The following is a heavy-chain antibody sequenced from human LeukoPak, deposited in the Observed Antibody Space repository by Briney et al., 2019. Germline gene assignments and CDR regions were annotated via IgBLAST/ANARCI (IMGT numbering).Heavy chain of an antibody. CDR1: GFTFSTYA. V-gene: IGHV3-23*01. Sequence: PGGSLRLSCAASGFTFSTYAMSWVRQAPGKGLEWVSTISGSGANTYYADSVRGRFTISRDNSKNTLYLHMNSLRAEDTAVYYCAKDLGYSSSWFAFDIWGQGTMVTVSS. CDR3: AKDLGYSSSWFAFDI. J-gene: IGHJ3*02. D-gene: IGHD6-13*01. CDR2: ISGSGANT.